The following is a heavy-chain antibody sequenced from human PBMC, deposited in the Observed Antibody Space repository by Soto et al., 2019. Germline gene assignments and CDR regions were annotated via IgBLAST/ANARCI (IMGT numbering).Heavy chain of an antibody. CDR1: GGSFSGYY. D-gene: IGHD3-3*01. V-gene: IGHV4-34*01. J-gene: IGHJ4*02. CDR3: ARELYDFWSGYYYFDY. CDR2: INRSGST. Sequence: PSETLSLTCAVYGGSFSGYYWSWIRQPPGKGLEWIGEINRSGSTNYNPSLKSRVTISVDTSKNQFSLKLSSVTAADTAVYYCARELYDFWSGYYYFDYWGQGTLVTVSS.